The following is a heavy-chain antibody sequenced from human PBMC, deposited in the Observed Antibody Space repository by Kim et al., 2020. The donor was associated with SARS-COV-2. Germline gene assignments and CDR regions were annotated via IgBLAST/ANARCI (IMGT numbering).Heavy chain of an antibody. J-gene: IGHJ4*02. D-gene: IGHD2-15*01. CDR3: ATLGKRYGNSIDF. Sequence: YSNPDLKSRITMSVDTSKNQFSLKLNSVTAADTAVYFCATLGKRYGNSIDFWGQGTLVTVSS. V-gene: IGHV4-31*02.